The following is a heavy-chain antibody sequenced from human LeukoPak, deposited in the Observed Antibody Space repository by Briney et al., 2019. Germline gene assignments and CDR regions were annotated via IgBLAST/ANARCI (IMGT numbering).Heavy chain of an antibody. Sequence: PSETLSLTCTVSGGSISSYYWSWIRQPPGKGLEWIGYIYYSGSTNYNPSLKSRVTLSVDTSKNQFSLKLSSVTAADTAVYYCARVRGAVAVDYWGHGTLVTVSS. CDR3: ARVRGAVAVDY. CDR1: GGSISSYY. D-gene: IGHD6-19*01. V-gene: IGHV4-59*12. J-gene: IGHJ4*01. CDR2: IYYSGST.